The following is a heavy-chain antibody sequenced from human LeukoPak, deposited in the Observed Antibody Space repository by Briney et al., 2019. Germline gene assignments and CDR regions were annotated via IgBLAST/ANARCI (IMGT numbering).Heavy chain of an antibody. V-gene: IGHV4-39*01. D-gene: IGHD4-17*01. CDR2: IDYSGNT. CDR3: ARLDYGDYGGFDY. Sequence: SETLSLTCTVSGGSISSYYWGWIRQPPGKGLEWIGTIDYSGNTYYNPSLKSRVIISIDTSKNQFSLKVSSVTAADTAVYCCARLDYGDYGGFDYWAREPWSPSPQ. CDR1: GGSISSYY. J-gene: IGHJ4*02.